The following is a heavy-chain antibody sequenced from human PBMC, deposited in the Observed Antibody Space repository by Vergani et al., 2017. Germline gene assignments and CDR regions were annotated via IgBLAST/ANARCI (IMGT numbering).Heavy chain of an antibody. CDR3: AKDEGCSSTSCYGPMDV. J-gene: IGHJ6*04. V-gene: IGHV3-9*01. CDR1: GFTFDDYA. D-gene: IGHD2-2*01. Sequence: EVQLVESGGGLVQPGRSLRLSCAASGFTFDDYAMHWVRQAPGKGLEWVSGISWNSGSIGYADSVKGRFTISRDNAKNSLYLQMNSLRAEETALYYCAKDEGCSSTSCYGPMDVWGKGTTVTVSS. CDR2: ISWNSGSI.